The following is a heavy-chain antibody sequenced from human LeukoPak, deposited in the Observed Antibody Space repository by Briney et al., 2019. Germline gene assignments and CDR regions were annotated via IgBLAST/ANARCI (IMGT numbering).Heavy chain of an antibody. CDR2: ISSNGGST. CDR3: ARDLVGACDY. V-gene: IGHV3-64*04. CDR1: GFTFSSYA. D-gene: IGHD1-26*01. Sequence: GGSLRLSCSASGFTFSSYAMHWVRQAPGKGLEYVSAISSNGGSTYYADSVKGRFTISRDNAKNSLYLQMNSLRAEDTAVYYCARDLVGACDYWGQGALVTVSS. J-gene: IGHJ4*02.